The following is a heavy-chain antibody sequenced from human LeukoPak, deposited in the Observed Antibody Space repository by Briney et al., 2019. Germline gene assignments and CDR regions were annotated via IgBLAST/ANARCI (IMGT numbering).Heavy chain of an antibody. D-gene: IGHD6-19*01. CDR3: AKGAVADRVRFDY. CDR2: ISGSGGST. CDR1: GFTFSSYG. V-gene: IGHV3-23*01. J-gene: IGHJ4*02. Sequence: GGSLRLSCAASGFTFSSYGMHWVRQAPGKGLEWVSAISGSGGSTYYADSVKGRFTISRDNSKNTLYLQMNSLRAEDTAVYYCAKGAVADRVRFDYWGQGTLVTVSS.